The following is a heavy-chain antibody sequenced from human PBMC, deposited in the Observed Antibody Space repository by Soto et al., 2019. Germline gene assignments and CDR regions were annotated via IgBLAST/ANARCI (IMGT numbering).Heavy chain of an antibody. D-gene: IGHD3-22*01. CDR1: GYTFTSYG. J-gene: IGHJ4*02. V-gene: IGHV1-18*01. Sequence: ASVKVSCKASGYTFTSYGISWVRQAPGQGLEWMGWISAYNGNTNYAQKLQGRVTMTTDTSTSTAYMELRSLRSDDTAVYYCARSFGYYYDSSGYYLGDYWGQGTLVTVSS. CDR3: ARSFGYYYDSSGYYLGDY. CDR2: ISAYNGNT.